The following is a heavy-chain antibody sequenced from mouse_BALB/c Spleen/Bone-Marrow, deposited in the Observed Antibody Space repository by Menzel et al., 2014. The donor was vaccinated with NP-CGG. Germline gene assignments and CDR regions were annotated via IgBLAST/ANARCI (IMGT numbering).Heavy chain of an antibody. D-gene: IGHD2-3*01. Sequence: EVQLQESGPELEKPGASVKMSCKASGYSFTDYNMNWVKQSHGKSLEWIGNIDPSYGGTTYNQKFKGKATLTVDKSSSTVYMQLKSLISEDSAVYYCARGHDGYRTWFAYWGQGTLVTVSA. CDR1: GYSFTDYN. CDR2: IDPSYGGT. V-gene: IGHV1S135*01. J-gene: IGHJ3*01. CDR3: ARGHDGYRTWFAY.